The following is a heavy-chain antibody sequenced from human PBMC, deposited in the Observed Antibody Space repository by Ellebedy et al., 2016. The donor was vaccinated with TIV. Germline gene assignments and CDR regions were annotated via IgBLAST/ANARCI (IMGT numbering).Heavy chain of an antibody. Sequence: GGSLRLXCAASGFTFSDYALNWVRHPPGKGLEWVSHIGMSAGVTNHAVSVKGRFTISRDNSKDSMFLQMNSLRVEDTAVYYCAGDFNWVDYWGQGTLVTVSS. CDR2: IGMSAGVT. J-gene: IGHJ4*02. D-gene: IGHD7-27*01. CDR3: AGDFNWVDY. V-gene: IGHV3-23*01. CDR1: GFTFSDYA.